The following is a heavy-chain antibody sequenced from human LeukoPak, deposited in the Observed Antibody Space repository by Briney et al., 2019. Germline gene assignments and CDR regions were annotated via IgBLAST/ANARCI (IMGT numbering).Heavy chain of an antibody. CDR3: ARVGDGTSWLLDD. Sequence: GESLKISCKGSGYRFTTYWIAWVRQMPGKGLEWTGIIYPGDSDTRYSPPFQGQVTISADKSTNTAYLQWNSLKASDTAMYFCARVGDGTSWLLDDWGQGTLVTVSS. CDR1: GYRFTTYW. J-gene: IGHJ4*02. CDR2: IYPGDSDT. D-gene: IGHD6-13*01. V-gene: IGHV5-51*01.